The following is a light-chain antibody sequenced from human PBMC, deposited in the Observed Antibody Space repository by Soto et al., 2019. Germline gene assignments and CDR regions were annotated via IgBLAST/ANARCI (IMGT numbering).Light chain of an antibody. Sequence: QSAVTHPASVSWSPGQSITVSCTGTNTDVGGYNYVSWYQHRPGKAPRLMIYEVRNRLSGVSNRFSGSKSGNTASLTISGLQSEDEADYYCTSYTPTGALVFGSGTKVTVL. CDR3: TSYTPTGALV. CDR2: EVR. CDR1: NTDVGGYNY. V-gene: IGLV2-14*01. J-gene: IGLJ6*01.